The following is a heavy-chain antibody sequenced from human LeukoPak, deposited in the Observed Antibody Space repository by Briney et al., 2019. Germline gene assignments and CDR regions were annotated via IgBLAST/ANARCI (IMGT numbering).Heavy chain of an antibody. CDR1: GFTFSSYA. V-gene: IGHV3-30-3*01. CDR3: ARDSRA. J-gene: IGHJ5*02. D-gene: IGHD2-2*01. Sequence: PGGSLRLSCAASGFTFSSYAMHWVRQAPGKGLEWVAVISYDGSNKYYADSVKGRFTISRDNSKNTLYLQMNSLRAEDTAVYYCARDSRAWGQGTLVTVSS. CDR2: ISYDGSNK.